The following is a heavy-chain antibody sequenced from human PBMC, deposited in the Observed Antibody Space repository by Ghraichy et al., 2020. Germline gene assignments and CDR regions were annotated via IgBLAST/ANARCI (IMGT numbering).Heavy chain of an antibody. D-gene: IGHD3-10*01. Sequence: SLNISCAVSGGSISSGGYSWSWIRQPPGKGLEWIGYIYHSGSTYYNPSLKSRVTISVDRSKNQFSLKLSSVTAADTAVYYCARAHKTGLSGSYYFDYWGQGTLVTVSS. J-gene: IGHJ4*02. V-gene: IGHV4-30-2*01. CDR1: GGSISSGGYS. CDR3: ARAHKTGLSGSYYFDY. CDR2: IYHSGST.